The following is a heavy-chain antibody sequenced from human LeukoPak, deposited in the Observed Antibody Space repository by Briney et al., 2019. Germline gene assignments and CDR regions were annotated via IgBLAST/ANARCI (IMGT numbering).Heavy chain of an antibody. Sequence: GGSLRLSCAASGFTFSDYYMTWIRQAPGKGLEWVSHISTSGSTKSYADSVKGRFAISRDNAWKSQYLQMNSLRVEDTAMYYCATIRELYTSGPTRHCQHWGRGTLVTVSS. CDR1: GFTFSDYY. J-gene: IGHJ1*01. CDR2: ISTSGSTK. V-gene: IGHV3-11*01. D-gene: IGHD1-1*01. CDR3: ATIRELYTSGPTRHCQH.